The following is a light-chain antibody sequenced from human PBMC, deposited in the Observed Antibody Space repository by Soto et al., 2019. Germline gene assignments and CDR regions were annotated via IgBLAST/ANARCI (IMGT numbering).Light chain of an antibody. J-gene: IGLJ2*01. Sequence: QSVLTQPPSVSGAPGQRVTISCTGGNSNIGSSYDVHWYQQIPGKAPKLLIYGDNNRPSGVPDRFSGSKSGTSASLAITGLQAEDEADYYCQSYDSSLSVVFGGGTKVTVL. CDR2: GDN. V-gene: IGLV1-40*01. CDR1: NSNIGSSYD. CDR3: QSYDSSLSVV.